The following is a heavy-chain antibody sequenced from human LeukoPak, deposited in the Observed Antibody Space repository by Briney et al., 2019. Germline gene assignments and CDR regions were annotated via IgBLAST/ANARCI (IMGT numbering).Heavy chain of an antibody. J-gene: IGHJ6*03. CDR1: GYTFTSYY. D-gene: IGHD5-24*01. Sequence: ASVKVSCKASGYTFTSYYMHWVRQAPGQGLEWMGIINPSGGSTSYAQKFQGRVTMTTDTSTSTAYMELRSLRSDDTAVYYCARAPPRLEMATIYYYYYYYMDVWGKGTTVTVSS. CDR3: ARAPPRLEMATIYYYYYYYMDV. V-gene: IGHV1-46*01. CDR2: INPSGGST.